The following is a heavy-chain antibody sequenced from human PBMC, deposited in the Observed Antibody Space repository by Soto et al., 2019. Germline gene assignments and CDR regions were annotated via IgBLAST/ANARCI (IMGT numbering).Heavy chain of an antibody. J-gene: IGHJ4*02. CDR2: IIPIFGTA. CDR1: GGTFSSYA. Sequence: QVQLVQSGAEVKKPGSSVKVSCKASGGTFSSYAISWVRQAPGQGLEWMGGIIPIFGTANYAQKFQGRVMITADESTSTAYMELSSLRSEDTAVYYCARIGAPYYYDSSGYQPYYFDYWGQGTLVTVSS. CDR3: ARIGAPYYYDSSGYQPYYFDY. V-gene: IGHV1-69*01. D-gene: IGHD3-22*01.